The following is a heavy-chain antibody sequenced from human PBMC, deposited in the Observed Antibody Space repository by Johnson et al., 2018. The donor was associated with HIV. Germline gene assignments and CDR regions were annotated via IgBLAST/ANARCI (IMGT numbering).Heavy chain of an antibody. D-gene: IGHD3-16*02. CDR3: ARDNTTFGGVIVPIGAFDS. CDR1: GFTVSSNY. CDR2: IRSSGSTI. Sequence: VQLVESGGGLIQPGGSLRLSCAASGFTVSSNYMSWVRLAPGKGLEWVSYIRSSGSTIYYADSVKGRFTISRDNSKNTLYLQMNSLRAEDTAVYYCARDNTTFGGVIVPIGAFDSWGQGTMVTVSS. V-gene: IGHV3-66*03. J-gene: IGHJ3*02.